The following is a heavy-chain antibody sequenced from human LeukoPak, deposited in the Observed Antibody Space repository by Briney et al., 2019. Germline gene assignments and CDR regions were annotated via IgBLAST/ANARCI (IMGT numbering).Heavy chain of an antibody. D-gene: IGHD6-19*01. V-gene: IGHV3-53*01. CDR2: IYSGGGT. J-gene: IGHJ4*02. CDR1: GFTVSNIY. CDR3: ARDSSGPAF. Sequence: GGSLRLSCAASGFTVSNIYMSWVRQAPGKGLEWVSVIYSGGGTFYSDSVKGRFIISRDSSKNALYLQMNSLRADDTAVYYCARDSSGPAFWGQGTLVTVSS.